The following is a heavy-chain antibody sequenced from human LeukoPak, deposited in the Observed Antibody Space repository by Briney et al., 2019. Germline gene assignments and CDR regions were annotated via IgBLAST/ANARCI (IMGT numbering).Heavy chain of an antibody. CDR3: ARGSGVHV. CDR2: ITKSSTYV. CDR1: GFTFRTHS. D-gene: IGHD3-10*01. Sequence: GGSLRLSCEASGFTFRTHSMYWVRQAPGKGLEWVSSITKSSTYVYYADSVKGRFTISRDNANNSLFLQMNNLGVDDTGVYYCARGSGVHVWGQGTLVIVSS. V-gene: IGHV3-21*04. J-gene: IGHJ4*02.